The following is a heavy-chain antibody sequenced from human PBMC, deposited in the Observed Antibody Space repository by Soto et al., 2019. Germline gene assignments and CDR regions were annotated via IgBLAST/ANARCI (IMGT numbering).Heavy chain of an antibody. Sequence: QVQLQQWGAGLLKPSETLSLTCAVYGGSFSGYYWSWIRQPPGKGLEWIGEINHSGSTNYNPSLKSRVTISVDTSMNQFSLKLSSVTAADTAVYYCARGRGFRPHYYYGMDVWGQGTTVTVSS. CDR2: INHSGST. D-gene: IGHD3-10*01. J-gene: IGHJ6*02. V-gene: IGHV4-34*01. CDR1: GGSFSGYY. CDR3: ARGRGFRPHYYYGMDV.